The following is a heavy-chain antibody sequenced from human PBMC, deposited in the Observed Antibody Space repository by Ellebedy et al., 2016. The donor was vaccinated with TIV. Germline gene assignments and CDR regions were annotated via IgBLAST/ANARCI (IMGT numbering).Heavy chain of an antibody. V-gene: IGHV3-66*01. Sequence: PEGSLRLSCAASGFTVSSHYMSWVRQAPGQGLQWVSTLYSAGHTFYGDSVKGRFTISRDNSKNTLYLQLNSLSAEDTAVYYCARGRAAVVGTSYSFDYWGQGTLVTVSS. CDR1: GFTVSSHY. J-gene: IGHJ4*02. CDR2: LYSAGHT. CDR3: ARGRAAVVGTSYSFDY. D-gene: IGHD2-15*01.